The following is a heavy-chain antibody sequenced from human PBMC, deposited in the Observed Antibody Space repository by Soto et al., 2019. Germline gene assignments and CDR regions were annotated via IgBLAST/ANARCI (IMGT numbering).Heavy chain of an antibody. D-gene: IGHD3-3*01. Sequence: GGSLRLSCVGTGLNFDDFAMHWFRQAPGKGLEWVSGITWNSRVLAYADSVKGRFTISRDNARNSLYLQMDSLRDEDTALYYCAKGRYDFWSPYYFDSWGQGTLVTVSS. V-gene: IGHV3-9*01. J-gene: IGHJ4*02. CDR2: ITWNSRVL. CDR1: GLNFDDFA. CDR3: AKGRYDFWSPYYFDS.